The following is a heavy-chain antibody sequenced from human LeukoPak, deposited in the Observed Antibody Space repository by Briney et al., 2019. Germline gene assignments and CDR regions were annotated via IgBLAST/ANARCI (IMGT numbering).Heavy chain of an antibody. CDR1: GFTFSSNY. V-gene: IGHV3-66*01. CDR2: IYSGGST. Sequence: GGSLRLSCAASGFTFSSNYMSWVRQAPGKGLEWVSVIYSGGSTYYADSVKGRFTISRDNSKNTLYLQMNSLRAEDTAVYYCARDHGSGTLAFDIWGQGTMVTVSS. J-gene: IGHJ3*02. CDR3: ARDHGSGTLAFDI. D-gene: IGHD3-10*01.